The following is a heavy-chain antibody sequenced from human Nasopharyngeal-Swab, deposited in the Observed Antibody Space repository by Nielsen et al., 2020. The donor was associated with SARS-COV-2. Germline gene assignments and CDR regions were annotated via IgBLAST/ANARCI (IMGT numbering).Heavy chain of an antibody. J-gene: IGHJ4*02. CDR2: SSAYNSNT. CDR1: GYTFINYG. CDR3: ARKRGEQWLSQFDY. D-gene: IGHD6-19*01. Sequence: ASVKVSCKASGYTFINYGITWVRQAPGQGLEWMGWSSAYNSNTNYAQKFQGRVTMTTDTSTSTAYMELRSLRSDDTAVYYCARKRGEQWLSQFDYWGQGTLVTVSS. V-gene: IGHV1-18*01.